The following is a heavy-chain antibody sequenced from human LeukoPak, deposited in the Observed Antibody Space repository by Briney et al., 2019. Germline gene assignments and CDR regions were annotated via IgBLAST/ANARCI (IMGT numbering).Heavy chain of an antibody. D-gene: IGHD3-10*01. V-gene: IGHV4-39*07. CDR2: IYYSGTV. J-gene: IGHJ6*02. CDR1: GASISSKNYY. CDR3: ASRETHYYFGMDV. Sequence: SETLSLTCTVSGASISSKNYYWGWIRQPPGKGREWIGTIYYSGTVYYNPSLKSRVITSLDRPNNQFSLRLSFLTAADTAVYFCASRETHYYFGMDVWGQGTTVTVSS.